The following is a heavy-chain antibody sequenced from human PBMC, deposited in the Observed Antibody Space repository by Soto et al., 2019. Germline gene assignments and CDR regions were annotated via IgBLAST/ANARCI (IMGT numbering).Heavy chain of an antibody. CDR1: GGSISSGDYY. V-gene: IGHV4-31*03. D-gene: IGHD1-26*01. CDR2: IYYNGNT. Sequence: PSETLSLTCTVSGGSISSGDYYWSWIRQLPGKDLEWIAYIYYNGNTYYTPSLKSRATLSLDTSRNQFSLDLSSVTAVDTAVYYCSKIGDATSRPWFDPCGRGTLVTVSS. CDR3: SKIGDATSRPWFDP. J-gene: IGHJ5*02.